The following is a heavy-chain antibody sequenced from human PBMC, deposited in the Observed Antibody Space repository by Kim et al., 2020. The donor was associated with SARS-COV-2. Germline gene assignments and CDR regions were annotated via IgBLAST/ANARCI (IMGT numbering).Heavy chain of an antibody. CDR1: GGSISSYY. V-gene: IGHV4-4*07. CDR2: IYTSGST. CDR3: VRGFSDSSGYYPDYFDY. Sequence: SETLSLTCTVSGGSISSYYWSWIRQPAGKGLEWIGRIYTSGSTNYNPSLKSRVTMSVDTSKNQFSLKLSSVTAADTAVYYCVRGFSDSSGYYPDYFDYWGQGTLVTVSS. D-gene: IGHD3-22*01. J-gene: IGHJ4*02.